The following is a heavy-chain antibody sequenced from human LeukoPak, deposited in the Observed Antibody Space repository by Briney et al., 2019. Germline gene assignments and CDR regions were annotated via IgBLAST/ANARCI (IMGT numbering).Heavy chain of an antibody. J-gene: IGHJ4*02. CDR3: ARDPTIFGVVIVPDY. CDR2: IKQDGSEK. V-gene: IGHV3-7*01. D-gene: IGHD3-3*01. CDR1: GFTFSNYW. Sequence: GESLKISCAASGFTFSNYWMSWVRQAPGKGLEWVANIKQDGSEKYYVDSVKGRFTISRDNAKNSLYLQMTSLRAEDTAVYYCARDPTIFGVVIVPDYCGQGTLVTVSS.